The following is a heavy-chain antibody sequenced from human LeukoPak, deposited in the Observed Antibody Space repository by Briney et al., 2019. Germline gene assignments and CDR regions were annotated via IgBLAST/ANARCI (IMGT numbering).Heavy chain of an antibody. CDR2: ISAYNGNT. Sequence: GASVKVSCKASGYTFTSYGISWVRQAPGQGLEWMGWISAYNGNTNYAQKLQGRVTITADESTSTAYMELSSLRSEDTAVYYCARDLLLKLLWFGELSNHGFDPWGQGTLVTVSS. V-gene: IGHV1-18*01. CDR1: GYTFTSYG. D-gene: IGHD3-10*01. J-gene: IGHJ5*02. CDR3: ARDLLLKLLWFGELSNHGFDP.